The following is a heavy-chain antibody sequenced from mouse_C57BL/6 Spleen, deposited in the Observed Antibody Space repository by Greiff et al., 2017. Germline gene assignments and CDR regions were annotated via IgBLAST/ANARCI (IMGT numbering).Heavy chain of an antibody. CDR1: GFSLSTFGMG. V-gene: IGHV8-8*01. D-gene: IGHD2-4*01. CDR2: IWWDDEK. CDR3: ARIGGYDYDRFAY. J-gene: IGHJ3*01. Sequence: QVTLKVSGPGILQPSQTLSLSCSFSGFSLSTFGMGVGWIRPPSGKVLEWLAHIWWDDEKYYNPALKSRLTISKDTSKNQVFLKIANVDTAATATYYCARIGGYDYDRFAYWGQGTLVTVSA.